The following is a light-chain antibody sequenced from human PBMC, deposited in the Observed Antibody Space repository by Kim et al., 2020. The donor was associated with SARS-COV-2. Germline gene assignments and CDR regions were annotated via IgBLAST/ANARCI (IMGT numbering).Light chain of an antibody. CDR2: GAS. CDR1: QSVSSN. Sequence: EIQMTQSPATLSVSPGERATLSCRASQSVSSNLAWYQQKPGQAPRLLIYGASTRVTGIPARFSGSGSGTEFTLTISSLQSEDFAVYYCRQYNNWPPWTFGQGTKVEIK. J-gene: IGKJ1*01. V-gene: IGKV3-15*01. CDR3: RQYNNWPPWT.